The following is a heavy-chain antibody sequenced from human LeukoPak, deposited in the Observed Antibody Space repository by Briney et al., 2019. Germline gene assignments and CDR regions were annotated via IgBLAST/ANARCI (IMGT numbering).Heavy chain of an antibody. Sequence: PSETLSLTCTVSGGSINSYYWSWIRQPPGKGLEWIVYIYYSGSTNYNPSLKSRVTISVDTSKNQFSLKLDSVTAADTAVYYCARHSAYGESYFDYWGQGTLVTVSS. J-gene: IGHJ4*02. D-gene: IGHD3-10*01. CDR3: ARHSAYGESYFDY. CDR2: IYYSGST. CDR1: GGSINSYY. V-gene: IGHV4-59*08.